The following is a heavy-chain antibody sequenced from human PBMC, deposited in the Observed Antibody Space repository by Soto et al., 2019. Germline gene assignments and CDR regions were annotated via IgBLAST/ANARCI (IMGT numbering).Heavy chain of an antibody. Sequence: GGSLRLSCAASGFTFDDYAMHWVRQAPGKGLEWVSGISWNSGSIGYADSVKGRFTISRDNSKNTLYLQMNSLRAEDTAVYYCAKDYDSSGYYSRFDYWGQGTLVTVSS. J-gene: IGHJ4*02. CDR3: AKDYDSSGYYSRFDY. CDR2: ISWNSGSI. D-gene: IGHD3-22*01. V-gene: IGHV3-9*01. CDR1: GFTFDDYA.